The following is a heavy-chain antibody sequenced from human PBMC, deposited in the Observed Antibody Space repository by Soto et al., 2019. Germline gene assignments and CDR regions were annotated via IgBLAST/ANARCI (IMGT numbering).Heavy chain of an antibody. V-gene: IGHV4-59*01. D-gene: IGHD7-27*01. CDR3: ARSWGTYFDF. J-gene: IGHJ4*02. CDR2: IYYSGST. CDR1: GGSISSYY. Sequence: SETLSLTCTVSGGSISSYYWSWIRQPPGKGLEWIGYIYYSGSTDYDPSLKSRVTISVDTSKNQFSLKLSSVTAADTAVYYCARSWGTYFDFWGQGTLVTVSS.